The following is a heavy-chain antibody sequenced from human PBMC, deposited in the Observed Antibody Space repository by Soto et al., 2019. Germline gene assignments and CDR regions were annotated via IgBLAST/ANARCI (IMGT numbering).Heavy chain of an antibody. J-gene: IGHJ4*02. CDR1: GYTFTSYY. D-gene: IGHD2-2*02. Sequence: ASVKVSCKASGYTFTSYYMHWVRQAPGQGLEWMGIINPSGGSTSYAQKFQGRVTMTRDTSTSTVYMELSSLRSEDTAVYYCARXAGYCSSTSCYTEYFDYWGQGTLVTVSS. CDR3: ARXAGYCSSTSCYTEYFDY. V-gene: IGHV1-46*01. CDR2: INPSGGST.